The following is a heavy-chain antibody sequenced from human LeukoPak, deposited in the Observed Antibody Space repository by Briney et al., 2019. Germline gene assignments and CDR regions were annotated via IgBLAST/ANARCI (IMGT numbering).Heavy chain of an antibody. Sequence: GESLRLSCAASGFTVTNNYMSWVRQAPGKGLEWVSVIYAGGTTSYADSVKGRFTTSRDSSKNTLYLQMNSLRAEDAAVYYCAREGYASGTRYGMDVWGQGTTVTVSS. CDR2: IYAGGTT. CDR1: GFTVTNNY. CDR3: AREGYASGTRYGMDV. V-gene: IGHV3-66*01. J-gene: IGHJ6*02. D-gene: IGHD3-10*01.